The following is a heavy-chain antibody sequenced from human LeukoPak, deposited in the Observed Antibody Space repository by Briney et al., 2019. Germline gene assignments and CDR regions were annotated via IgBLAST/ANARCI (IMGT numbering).Heavy chain of an antibody. CDR2: IWYDGSNK. CDR3: ARDRVGYYYYGMDV. J-gene: IGHJ6*02. D-gene: IGHD1-26*01. V-gene: IGHV3-33*08. Sequence: GGSLRLSCAASGFTFSSYGMHWVRQAPGKGLEWVAVIWYDGSNKYYADSVKGRFTISRDNSKNTLYLQMNSLRAEDTAVYYCARDRVGYYYYGMDVWGQGTLVTVSS. CDR1: GFTFSSYG.